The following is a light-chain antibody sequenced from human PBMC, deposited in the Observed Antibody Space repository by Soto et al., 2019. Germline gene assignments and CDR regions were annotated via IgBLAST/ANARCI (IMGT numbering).Light chain of an antibody. J-gene: IGLJ3*02. CDR1: SSNIGSNT. CDR2: TNN. V-gene: IGLV1-44*01. Sequence: QTVVTQPPSASDTPGQRVTISCSGGSSNIGSNTVNWYQQHPGTAPKLLIYTNNQRPSGVPDRFSGSKSGTSASLAISGLQSEDEADYYCAAWDDSLNGPVFGGGTKLTVL. CDR3: AAWDDSLNGPV.